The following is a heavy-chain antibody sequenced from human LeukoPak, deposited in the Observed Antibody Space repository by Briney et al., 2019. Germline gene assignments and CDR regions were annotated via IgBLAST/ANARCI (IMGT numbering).Heavy chain of an antibody. Sequence: SVKVSCKASGYTFTSYGITWVRRAHGQGLEWMGRIIPILGIANYAQKFQGRVTITADKSTSTAYMELSSLRSEDTAVYYCARVPRGMGSLYFDYWGQGTLVTVSS. CDR1: GYTFTSYG. CDR2: IIPILGIA. D-gene: IGHD3-16*01. J-gene: IGHJ4*02. CDR3: ARVPRGMGSLYFDY. V-gene: IGHV1-69*04.